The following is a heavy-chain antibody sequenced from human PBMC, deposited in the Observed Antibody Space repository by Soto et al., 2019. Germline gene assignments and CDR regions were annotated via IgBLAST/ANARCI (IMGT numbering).Heavy chain of an antibody. CDR2: INAGNGNT. Sequence: ASVKVSCKASGYTFTSYAMHWVRQAPGQRLEWMGWINAGNGNTKYSQKFQGRVTITRDTSASTAYMELSSLRSEDTAVYYCARESPYYYGSGSFDYWGQGTLVTVSS. J-gene: IGHJ4*02. V-gene: IGHV1-3*01. CDR3: ARESPYYYGSGSFDY. CDR1: GYTFTSYA. D-gene: IGHD3-10*01.